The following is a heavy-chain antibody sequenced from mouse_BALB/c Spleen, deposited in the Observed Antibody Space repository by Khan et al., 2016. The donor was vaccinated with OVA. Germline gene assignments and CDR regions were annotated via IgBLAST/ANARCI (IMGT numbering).Heavy chain of an antibody. V-gene: IGHV2-3*01. Sequence: QVQLKQSGPGLVAPSQSLSITCTVSGFSLTSYGVSWVRQPPGKGLEWLGVIWGDGNTNFHSALRSRLSISKDNSKSQVFLKLNSLQPDDTATYYGAKDRGYYAVDYWGQGTSVTVSS. J-gene: IGHJ4*01. CDR1: GFSLTSYG. CDR3: AKDRGYYAVDY. CDR2: IWGDGNT.